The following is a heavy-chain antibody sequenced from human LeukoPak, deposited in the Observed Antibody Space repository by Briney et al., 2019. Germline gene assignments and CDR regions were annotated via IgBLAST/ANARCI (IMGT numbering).Heavy chain of an antibody. J-gene: IGHJ4*02. Sequence: SETLSLTCTVSGGSISSSSYYWGWIRQPPGKGLEWSGSIYYSGSTYYNPSLKSRVTISVDTSKNQFSLKLSSVTAADTAVYYCAREGTYYYDSSGYYYTDAFDYWGQGTLVTVSS. CDR1: GGSISSSSYY. CDR2: IYYSGST. CDR3: AREGTYYYDSSGYYYTDAFDY. D-gene: IGHD3-22*01. V-gene: IGHV4-39*07.